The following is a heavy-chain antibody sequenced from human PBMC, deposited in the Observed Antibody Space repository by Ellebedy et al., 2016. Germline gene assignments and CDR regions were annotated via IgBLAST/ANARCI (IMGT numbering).Heavy chain of an antibody. CDR3: ARDRYCSSTSCYAFYYYGMDV. CDR1: GYTFTSYG. Sequence: ASVKVSXKASGYTFTSYGISWVRQAPGQGLEWMGWISAYNGNTNYAQKLQGRVTMTTDTSTSTAYMELRSLRSDDTAVHYCARDRYCSSTSCYAFYYYGMDVWGQGTTVTVSS. CDR2: ISAYNGNT. D-gene: IGHD2-2*01. J-gene: IGHJ6*02. V-gene: IGHV1-18*04.